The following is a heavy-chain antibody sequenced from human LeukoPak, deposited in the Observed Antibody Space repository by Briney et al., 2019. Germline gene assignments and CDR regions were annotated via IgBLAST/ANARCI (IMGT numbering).Heavy chain of an antibody. CDR3: VNPGWYYDSSGYSYYYGMDV. Sequence: GGSLRLSCSASGFTFSRYGMHWVRQAPGKGLEYVSAIVSNGDSTYYADSVKGRFTISRDNAKNMLYLQMSSLRPDDTAVYYCVNPGWYYDSSGYSYYYGMDVWGQGTTVTVSS. V-gene: IGHV3-64D*09. D-gene: IGHD3-22*01. CDR1: GFTFSRYG. CDR2: IVSNGDST. J-gene: IGHJ6*02.